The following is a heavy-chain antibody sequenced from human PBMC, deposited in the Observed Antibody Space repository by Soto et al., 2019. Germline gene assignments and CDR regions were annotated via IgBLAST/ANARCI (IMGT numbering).Heavy chain of an antibody. CDR3: ARVKVGDLFRFNWFFDL. Sequence: SETLSLTCTVSGGSISRGNFSWTWILQPPGKGLEWIAYIFHTGSTFYNSSLKPRVSISVDRSKNQFSLKLKSVTETDTAVYYCARVKVGDLFRFNWFFDLWGRGTLVTVS. D-gene: IGHD3-3*01. CDR1: GGSISRGNFS. CDR2: IFHTGST. V-gene: IGHV4-30-2*01. J-gene: IGHJ2*01.